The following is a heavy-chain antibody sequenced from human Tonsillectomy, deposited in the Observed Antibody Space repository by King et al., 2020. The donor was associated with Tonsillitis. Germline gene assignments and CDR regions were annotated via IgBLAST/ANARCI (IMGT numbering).Heavy chain of an antibody. V-gene: IGHV4-34*12. CDR1: GGSFIGDY. CDR3: ASSWLSSY. Sequence: VQLQQWGAGLLKPSETLSLTCAVYGGSFIGDYWSWIRQPPGKVLEWIGVIIHSGSTNYKPSLKRRVNISVDTSKNQFSLKLSSVTAADTAVYYCASSWLSSYWGQGTLVTVSS. CDR2: IIHSGST. J-gene: IGHJ4*02. D-gene: IGHD2/OR15-2a*01.